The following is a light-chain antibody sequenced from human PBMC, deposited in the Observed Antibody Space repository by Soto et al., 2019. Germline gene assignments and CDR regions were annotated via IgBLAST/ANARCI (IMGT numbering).Light chain of an antibody. V-gene: IGKV3-20*01. J-gene: IGKJ3*01. CDR3: QQYDSSPFT. CDR1: QSVSSNY. Sequence: EIVLTQSPGTLSLSPGERATLSCRASQSVSSNYLAWYQQKPGQAPRLLIYAASTRATGIPDRFSGSGSRTDFTLTISRLEPEDFAVYYCQQYDSSPFTFGPGTKVDIK. CDR2: AAS.